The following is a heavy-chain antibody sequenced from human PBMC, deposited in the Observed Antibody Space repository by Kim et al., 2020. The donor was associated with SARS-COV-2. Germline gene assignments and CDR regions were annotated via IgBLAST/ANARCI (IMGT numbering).Heavy chain of an antibody. D-gene: IGHD3-22*01. CDR2: IYYSGST. Sequence: SETLSLTCTVSGGSISSSSYYWGWIRQPPGKGLEWIGRIYYSGSTYYNPSLKSRVTISVDTSKNQFSLKLSSVTAADTAVYYCASRITMIVVVTPGCYFDLWGRGTLVTVSS. V-gene: IGHV4-39*01. CDR1: GGSISSSSYY. J-gene: IGHJ2*01. CDR3: ASRITMIVVVTPGCYFDL.